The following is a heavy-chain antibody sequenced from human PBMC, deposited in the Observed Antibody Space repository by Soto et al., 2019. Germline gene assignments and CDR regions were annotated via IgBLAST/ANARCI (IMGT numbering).Heavy chain of an antibody. J-gene: IGHJ4*02. V-gene: IGHV1-18*04. Sequence: QVQLVQSEAEVKKPGASVKVSCKASGYTFINHGISWVRQAPGQGLEWMGWVSGSNGKTKYAQKFQGRVTMTTETSTSTAYMELRNLRSDDTAVYFCARDFYHLAYYFDYWGQGTLVTVSS. CDR1: GYTFINHG. CDR2: VSGSNGKT. CDR3: ARDFYHLAYYFDY. D-gene: IGHD2-2*01.